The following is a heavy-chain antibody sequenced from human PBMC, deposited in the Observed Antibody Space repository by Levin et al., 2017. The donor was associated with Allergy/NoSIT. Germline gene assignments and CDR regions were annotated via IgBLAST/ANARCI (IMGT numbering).Heavy chain of an antibody. CDR1: GFTFSSYA. D-gene: IGHD3-22*01. CDR3: AKGPLIDYYDSSGYYGVPDY. CDR2: ISGSGGST. J-gene: IGHJ4*02. V-gene: IGHV3-23*01. Sequence: LSLPCAASGFTFSSYAMSWVRQAPGKGLEWVSAISGSGGSTYYADSVKGRFTISRDNSKNTLYLQMNSLRAEDTAVYYCAKGPLIDYYDSSGYYGVPDYWGQGTLVTVSS.